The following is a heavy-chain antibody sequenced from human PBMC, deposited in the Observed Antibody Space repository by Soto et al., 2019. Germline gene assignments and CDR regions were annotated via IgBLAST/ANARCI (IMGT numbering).Heavy chain of an antibody. CDR3: VITPGY. Sequence: EVQLLESGGGLVQPGGSLRLSCAVSGFTFRRNWMHWVRQAPGKGLAWVSCINSDVSGTSYADSVKGRFTISRDNAKNTLYLQMNSLRAEDTAVYYCVITPGYWGQGTLVTVSS. J-gene: IGHJ4*02. D-gene: IGHD1-20*01. V-gene: IGHV3-74*01. CDR2: INSDVSGT. CDR1: GFTFRRNW.